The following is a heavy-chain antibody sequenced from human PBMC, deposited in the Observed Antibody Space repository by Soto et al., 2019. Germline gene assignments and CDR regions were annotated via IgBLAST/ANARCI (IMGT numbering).Heavy chain of an antibody. D-gene: IGHD3-10*01. V-gene: IGHV4-30-4*01. Sequence: PSETLSLTCTVSGGSISSGDYYWSWIRQPPGKGLEWIGYIYYSGSTYYNPSLKSRVTISVDTSKNQFSLKLSSVTAADTAVYYCARGTGTLGEYNWFDPWGQGTLVTVSS. CDR1: GGSISSGDYY. CDR3: ARGTGTLGEYNWFDP. CDR2: IYYSGST. J-gene: IGHJ5*02.